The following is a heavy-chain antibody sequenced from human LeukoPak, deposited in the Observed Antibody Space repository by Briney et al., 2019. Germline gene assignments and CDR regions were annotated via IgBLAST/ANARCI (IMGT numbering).Heavy chain of an antibody. Sequence: ASVKVSCKASGYTFTSYGISWVGQAPGQGLEWMGWISAYNGNTNYAQKLQGRVTMTTDTSTSTAYMELRSLRSDDTAVYYCARGAAPYGDYRNWFDPWGQGTLVTVSS. D-gene: IGHD4-17*01. CDR3: ARGAAPYGDYRNWFDP. J-gene: IGHJ5*02. CDR1: GYTFTSYG. V-gene: IGHV1-18*01. CDR2: ISAYNGNT.